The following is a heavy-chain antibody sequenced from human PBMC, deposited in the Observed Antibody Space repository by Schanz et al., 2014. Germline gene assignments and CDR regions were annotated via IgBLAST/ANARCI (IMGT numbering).Heavy chain of an antibody. D-gene: IGHD2-21*01. J-gene: IGHJ4*02. Sequence: QVQLVQSGAEVKKPGPSVKVSCKASGGTFSSYSISWVRQAPGQGLEWMGRINGYNGHTLYAQKFQGRVTMTTDTSTSTSYMELTSLRFDDTALYYCARDRLECGAECYSVEVFEIWGQGTLVIVSS. CDR2: INGYNGHT. CDR1: GGTFSSYS. V-gene: IGHV1-18*01. CDR3: ARDRLECGAECYSVEVFEI.